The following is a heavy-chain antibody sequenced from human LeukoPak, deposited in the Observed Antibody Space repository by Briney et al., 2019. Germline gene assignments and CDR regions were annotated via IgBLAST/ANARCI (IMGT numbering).Heavy chain of an antibody. J-gene: IGHJ4*02. CDR1: GFAFSSYS. Sequence: PGGSLRLSCAASGFAFSSYSMNWVRQAPGKGLEWVSSISSSSSYIYYADSVKGRFTISRDNAKNSLYLQMNSLRAEDTAVYYCARESSGVGATRRSGCFDYWGQGTLVTVSS. CDR3: ARESSGVGATRRSGCFDY. D-gene: IGHD1-26*01. CDR2: ISSSSSYI. V-gene: IGHV3-21*01.